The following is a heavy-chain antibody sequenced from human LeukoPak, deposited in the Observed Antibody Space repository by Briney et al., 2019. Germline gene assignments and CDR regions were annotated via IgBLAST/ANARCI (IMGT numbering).Heavy chain of an antibody. CDR1: GFTFSAYN. D-gene: IGHD6-19*01. V-gene: IGHV3-48*04. CDR2: ISSSSGTI. J-gene: IGHJ4*02. Sequence: GGSLRLSRAASGFTFSAYNMNWVRQAPGKGLEWVSYISSSSGTIYYADSVKGRFSISRDNAKSSLYLQMNSLRAEDTAVYYCAREIAEADLDYWGQGTLVTVSS. CDR3: AREIAEADLDY.